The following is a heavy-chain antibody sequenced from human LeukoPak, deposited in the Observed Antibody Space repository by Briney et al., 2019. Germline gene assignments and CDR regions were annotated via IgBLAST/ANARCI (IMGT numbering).Heavy chain of an antibody. CDR3: ARDQKAVAGYFDY. V-gene: IGHV3-30-3*01. CDR1: GFTFSSYA. D-gene: IGHD6-19*01. J-gene: IGHJ4*02. Sequence: SGGSLRLSCAASGFTFSSYAMHWVRQAPGKGLEWVAVISYDGSNKYYADSVKGRFTISRDNSKNTLYLQMNSLRAEHTAVYYCARDQKAVAGYFDYWGQGTLVTVSS. CDR2: ISYDGSNK.